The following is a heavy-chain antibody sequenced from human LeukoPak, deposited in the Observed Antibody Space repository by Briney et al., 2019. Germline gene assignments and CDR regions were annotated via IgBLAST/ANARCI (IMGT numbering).Heavy chain of an antibody. CDR1: GGSISGYY. J-gene: IGHJ4*02. Sequence: SETLSLTCTVSGGSISGYYWSWIRQPPGKGLEWIAYIYYNGISNYNPSLKSRVIISVDSSKNQFSLKLTSVTAADTAVYYCARALGGLVDYWGQGTLVTVSS. CDR3: ARALGGLVDY. CDR2: IYYNGIS. V-gene: IGHV4-59*01. D-gene: IGHD6-19*01.